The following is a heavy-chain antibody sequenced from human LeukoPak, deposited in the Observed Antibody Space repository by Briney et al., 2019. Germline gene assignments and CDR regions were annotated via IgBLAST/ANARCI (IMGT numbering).Heavy chain of an antibody. J-gene: IGHJ4*02. CDR2: IRYDGSNK. CDR1: GFTFSSSW. CDR3: AKDLMYCSGGSCYKTDY. V-gene: IGHV3-30*02. Sequence: GGSLRLSCAASGFTFSSSWMSWVRQAPGKGLEWVAFIRYDGSNKYYEDSVKGRFTISRDNSKNTLYLQMNSLRAEDTAVYYCAKDLMYCSGGSCYKTDYWGQGTLVTVSS. D-gene: IGHD2-15*01.